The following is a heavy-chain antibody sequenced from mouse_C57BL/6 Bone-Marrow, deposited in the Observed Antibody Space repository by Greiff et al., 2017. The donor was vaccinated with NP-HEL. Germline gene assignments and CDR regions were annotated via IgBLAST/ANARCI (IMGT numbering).Heavy chain of an antibody. Sequence: EVQVVESEGGLVQPGSSMKLSRTASGFTFSDYYMAWVRQVPEKGLEWVANINYDGSSTYYLDSLKSRFIISRDNAKNILYLQMSSLKSEDTATYYCARWGLRGYYYAMDYWGQGTSVTVSS. CDR1: GFTFSDYY. CDR3: ARWGLRGYYYAMDY. CDR2: INYDGSST. J-gene: IGHJ4*01. V-gene: IGHV5-16*01. D-gene: IGHD3-1*01.